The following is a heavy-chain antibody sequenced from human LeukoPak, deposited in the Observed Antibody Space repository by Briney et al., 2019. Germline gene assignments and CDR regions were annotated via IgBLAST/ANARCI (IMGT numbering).Heavy chain of an antibody. CDR2: IKPNSGST. CDR3: ARQADNNWFDS. V-gene: IGHV1-2*02. D-gene: IGHD2-15*01. Sequence: ASVKVSCKASGYTFTGYYMHWVRQAPGQGLEWMGWIKPNSGSTKYAQKFQGRVTMTRDTSISTAYMELSRLRSDDSAVFYCARQADNNWFDSWGQGTLVTVSS. J-gene: IGHJ5*01. CDR1: GYTFTGYY.